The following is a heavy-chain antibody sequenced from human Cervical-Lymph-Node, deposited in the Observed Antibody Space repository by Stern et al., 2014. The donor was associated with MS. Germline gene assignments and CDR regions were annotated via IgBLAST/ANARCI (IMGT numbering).Heavy chain of an antibody. CDR2: ISGSGGST. V-gene: IGHV3-23*04. CDR1: GFTFSSYA. D-gene: IGHD3-10*01. Sequence: EMQLVESGGGLAQPGGSLRLSCAASGFTFSSYAMSWVRQAPGKGLEWVSAISGSGGSTYYADSVKGRFTISRDNSKNTLYLQMNSLRAEDTAVYYCAKDFGVRVGSEADYWGQGTLVTVSS. CDR3: AKDFGVRVGSEADY. J-gene: IGHJ4*02.